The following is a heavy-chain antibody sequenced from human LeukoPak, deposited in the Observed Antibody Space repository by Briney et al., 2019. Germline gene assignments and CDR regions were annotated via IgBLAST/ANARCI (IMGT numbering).Heavy chain of an antibody. CDR2: INHSGST. Sequence: SETLSLTCAVYGGSFSGYYWSWIRQPPGKGLEWIGEINHSGSTDYNPSLKSRVTISVDTSKNQFSLKLSSMTAADTAVYYCAPMVRGVILPWFDPWGQGTLVTVSS. V-gene: IGHV4-34*01. CDR3: APMVRGVILPWFDP. D-gene: IGHD3-10*01. CDR1: GGSFSGYY. J-gene: IGHJ5*02.